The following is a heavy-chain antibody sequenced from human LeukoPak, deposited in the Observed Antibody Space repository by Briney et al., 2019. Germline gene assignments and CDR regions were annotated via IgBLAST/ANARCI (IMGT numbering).Heavy chain of an antibody. V-gene: IGHV4-59*07. CDR2: IFYSGRT. Sequence: PSDTLSLTCTVSGGSISNYYWRWIRQSPRKGLEWIGYIFYSGRTNANPSLKSPVTISLDTSKNQFSLKLSSVTAADTAVYYCARAGQFISARPISFDYWGQGTLVTVSS. J-gene: IGHJ4*02. CDR1: GGSISNYY. CDR3: ARAGQFISARPISFDY. D-gene: IGHD6-6*01.